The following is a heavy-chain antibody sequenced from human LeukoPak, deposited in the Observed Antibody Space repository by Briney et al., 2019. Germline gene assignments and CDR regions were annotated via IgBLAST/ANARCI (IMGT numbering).Heavy chain of an antibody. CDR1: GGSISTFY. D-gene: IGHD3-10*01. V-gene: IGHV4-59*01. CDR3: ARDLSLRRGIFGY. J-gene: IGHJ4*02. CDR2: IYDSGST. Sequence: PSETLSLTCTVSGGSISTFYWSWIRQTPGKELEWIGYIYDSGSTNYNPSLKNRVTISLDMSKNQFSLKLRSVTAADTAVYYCARDLSLRRGIFGYWGQGTLVTVS.